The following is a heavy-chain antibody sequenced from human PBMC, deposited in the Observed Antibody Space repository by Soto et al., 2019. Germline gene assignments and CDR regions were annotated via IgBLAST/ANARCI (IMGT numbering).Heavy chain of an antibody. J-gene: IGHJ4*02. CDR3: ARQPGDLRWRFDS. Sequence: QLQLQESGPGLVKPSETLSLTCSVSRGYYWAWIRQPPGRGLEWIGSFSNTGPAYYNPSLKRRVTISIDASRNDFSLKVNSVTAADTAVYYCARQPGDLRWRFDSWGQGTLVTVSS. V-gene: IGHV4-38-2*02. D-gene: IGHD2-21*01. CDR2: FSNTGPA. CDR1: RGYY.